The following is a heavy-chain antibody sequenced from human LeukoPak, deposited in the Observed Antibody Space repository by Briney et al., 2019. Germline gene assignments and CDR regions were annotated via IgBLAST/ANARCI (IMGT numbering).Heavy chain of an antibody. CDR2: ISWNSGSI. Sequence: GRSLRLSCAASGFTFDDYAMHWVRQAPGKGLEWVSGISWNSGSIGYADSVKGRFTISRDNAKNSLYLQMNSLRAEDTALYYCAKDVGVVSYYYMDVWGKGTTVTVSS. V-gene: IGHV3-9*01. D-gene: IGHD1-26*01. CDR3: AKDVGVVSYYYMDV. J-gene: IGHJ6*03. CDR1: GFTFDDYA.